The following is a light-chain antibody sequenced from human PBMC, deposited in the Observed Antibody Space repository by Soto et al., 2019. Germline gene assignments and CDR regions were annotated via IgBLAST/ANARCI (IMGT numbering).Light chain of an antibody. CDR3: KQRSDWPST. J-gene: IGKJ4*01. CDR1: QSVSSY. V-gene: IGKV3-11*01. Sequence: EIVLTQSPATLSLSPGERATLSCRASQSVSSYLAWYQQKPGQAPRLLIYDASNRATGIPARFSGSGSGTDFTLTISSLEPDDFAVYDCKQRSDWPSTFGRGNKVQIK. CDR2: DAS.